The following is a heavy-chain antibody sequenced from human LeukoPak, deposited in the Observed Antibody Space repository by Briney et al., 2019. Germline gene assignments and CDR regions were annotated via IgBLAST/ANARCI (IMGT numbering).Heavy chain of an antibody. J-gene: IGHJ3*02. CDR1: GGSISSYY. V-gene: IGHV4-4*07. Sequence: SETLSLTRTVSGGSISSYYWSWIRQPAGKGLEWIGRIYTSGSTNYNPSLKSRVTMSVDTSKNQFSLKLSSVTAADTAVYYCASTYYYGSGSRDAFDIWGQGTMVTVSS. CDR3: ASTYYYGSGSRDAFDI. D-gene: IGHD3-10*01. CDR2: IYTSGST.